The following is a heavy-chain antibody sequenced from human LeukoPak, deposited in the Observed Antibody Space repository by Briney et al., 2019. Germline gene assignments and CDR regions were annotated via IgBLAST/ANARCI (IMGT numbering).Heavy chain of an antibody. D-gene: IGHD3-10*01. CDR2: INHSGST. Sequence: SETLSLTCAVYGGSFSGYYWSWIRQPPGKGLEWIGEINHSGSTNYNPSLKSRVTISVDTSKNQFSLKLSSVTAADTAVYYCARGSVRGVHHNWGQGTLVTVSS. V-gene: IGHV4-34*01. CDR3: ARGSVRGVHHN. J-gene: IGHJ4*02. CDR1: GGSFSGYY.